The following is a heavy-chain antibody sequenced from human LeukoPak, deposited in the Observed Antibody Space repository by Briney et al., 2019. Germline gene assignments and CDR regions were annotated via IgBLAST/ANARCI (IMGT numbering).Heavy chain of an antibody. CDR2: IYYSGSP. J-gene: IGHJ4*02. CDR3: ARVSGYSYGNFDY. V-gene: IGHV4-39*07. Sequence: SETLSLTCTVSGGSISSSSYYWGWIRQPPGKGLEWIGSIYYSGSPYYNPSLKSRVTISVDTSKNQFFLNLSFVTAADTAVYYCARVSGYSYGNFDYWGQGTLVTVSS. CDR1: GGSISSSSYY. D-gene: IGHD5-18*01.